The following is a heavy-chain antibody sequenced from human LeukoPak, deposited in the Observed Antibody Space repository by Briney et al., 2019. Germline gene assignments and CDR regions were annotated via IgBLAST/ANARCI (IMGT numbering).Heavy chain of an antibody. CDR1: GGSISSHY. CDR2: IYYSGST. J-gene: IGHJ5*02. D-gene: IGHD7-27*01. V-gene: IGHV4-59*11. CDR3: ARDPTGEAWFDP. Sequence: SETLSLTCTVSGGSISSHYWSWIRQPPGKGLEWIGYIYYSGSTNYNPSLKSRVTISVDTSKNQFSLKLSSVTAADTAVYYCARDPTGEAWFDPWGQGTLVTVSS.